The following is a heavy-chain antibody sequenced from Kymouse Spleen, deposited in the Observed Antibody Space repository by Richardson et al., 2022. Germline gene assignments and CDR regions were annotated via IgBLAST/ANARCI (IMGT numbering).Heavy chain of an antibody. CDR2: IYYSGST. V-gene: IGHV4-39*01. CDR1: GGSISSSSYY. J-gene: IGHJ6*02. Sequence: QLQLQESGPGLVKPSETLSLTCTVSGGSISSSSYYWGWIRQPPGKGLEWIGSIYYSGSTYYNPSLKSRVTISVDTSKNQFSLKLSSVTAADTAVYYCARDGSGSYLITTTTTVWTSGAKGPRSPSPQ. D-gene: IGHD3-10*01. CDR3: ARDGSGSYLITTTTTVWTS.